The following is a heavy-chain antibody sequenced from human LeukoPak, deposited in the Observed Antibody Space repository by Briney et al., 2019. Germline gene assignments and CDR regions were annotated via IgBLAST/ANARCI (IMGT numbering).Heavy chain of an antibody. V-gene: IGHV4-59*01. Sequence: SETLSLTCTVSGGSISSYYWSWIRQPPGKGLEWIGYIYYSGSTNYNPSLKSRVTISVDTSKNQFSLKLSSVTAEDTAVYYCARGRKYEATIINWGQGTLVTVSS. CDR2: IYYSGST. J-gene: IGHJ4*02. CDR3: ARGRKYEATIIN. D-gene: IGHD5-24*01. CDR1: GGSISSYY.